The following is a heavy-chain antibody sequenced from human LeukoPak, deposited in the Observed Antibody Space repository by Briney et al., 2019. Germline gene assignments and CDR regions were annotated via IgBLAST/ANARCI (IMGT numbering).Heavy chain of an antibody. CDR3: AKEPRGSSSRLIYFDY. V-gene: IGHV3-23*01. D-gene: IGHD6-13*01. Sequence: GGTLRLSCAASRFTFSSYRMSWVRQAPGRGPEWVSAISGSGGSTYCADSVRGRFTSPRDNPKNTLQRHMGRLKAQDTAVYYGAKEPRGSSSRLIYFDYWGQGTLVAVSS. CDR2: ISGSGGST. J-gene: IGHJ4*02. CDR1: RFTFSSYR.